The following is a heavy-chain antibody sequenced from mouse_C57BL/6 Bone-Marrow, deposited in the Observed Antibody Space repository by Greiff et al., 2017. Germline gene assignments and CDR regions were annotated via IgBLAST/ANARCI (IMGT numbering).Heavy chain of an antibody. D-gene: IGHD2-1*01. V-gene: IGHV1-62-2*01. CDR3: ARHEDVYYGRTIAY. CDR1: GYTFTKYT. J-gene: IGHJ3*01. Sequence: VQLQQPGAELVKPGASVKLSCKASGYTFTKYTIHWVKQRSGQGLEWIGRFYPGGSSIKYNEKFKDKATLTVDKSSSTVYMELSRWTSEDSAVYVCARHEDVYYGRTIAYWGQGTLVTVSA. CDR2: FYPGGSSI.